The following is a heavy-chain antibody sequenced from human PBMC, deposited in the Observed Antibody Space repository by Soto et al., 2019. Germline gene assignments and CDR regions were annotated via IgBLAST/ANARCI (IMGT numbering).Heavy chain of an antibody. Sequence: PGGSLRLSCTASVLTFGNYALSWVRQAPGKGLEWVGLIRSHTYSETTQYAPSLKGRFTISRDDSNSIAYLQMSRLQVDDSAVYYCTGAESPAMSYFRDSWGQGALVTVSS. CDR1: VLTFGNYA. J-gene: IGHJ4*02. CDR3: TGAESPAMSYFRDS. CDR2: IRSHTYSETT. V-gene: IGHV3-49*04.